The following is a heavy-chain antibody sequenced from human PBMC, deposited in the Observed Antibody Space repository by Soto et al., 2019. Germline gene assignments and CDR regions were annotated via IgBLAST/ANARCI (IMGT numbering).Heavy chain of an antibody. CDR3: AKDGVATIGYFDY. J-gene: IGHJ4*02. Sequence: QVQLVESGGGVVQPGWSLRLSCAASGFTFSSYGMHWVRQAPGKGLEWVAVISYDGSNKYYADSVKGRFTISRDNSKNTLYLQMNSLRAEDTAVYYCAKDGVATIGYFDYWGQGTLVTVSS. CDR1: GFTFSSYG. V-gene: IGHV3-30*18. CDR2: ISYDGSNK. D-gene: IGHD5-12*01.